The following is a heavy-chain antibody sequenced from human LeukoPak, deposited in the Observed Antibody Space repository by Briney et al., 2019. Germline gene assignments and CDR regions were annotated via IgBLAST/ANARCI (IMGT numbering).Heavy chain of an antibody. CDR1: GGTFISYA. Sequence: SVKVSCKASGGTFISYAISWVRQAPGQGLEWMGGIIPIFGTANYAQRFQGRVTITADKSTSTAYMELSSLRSEDTAVYYCARGDPSTDSGYGYWGQGTLVTVSS. J-gene: IGHJ4*02. D-gene: IGHD5-12*01. CDR2: IIPIFGTA. CDR3: ARGDPSTDSGYGY. V-gene: IGHV1-69*06.